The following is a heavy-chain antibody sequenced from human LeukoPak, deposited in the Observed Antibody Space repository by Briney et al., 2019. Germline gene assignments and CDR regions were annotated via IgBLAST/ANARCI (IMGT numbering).Heavy chain of an antibody. Sequence: SETLSLTCTVSGGSISSSSYYWGWIRQPPGKGLEWIGYIYYSGSTNYNPSLKSRVTISVDTSKNQFSLKLSSVTAADTAVYYCASQGYSSGWYYFDYWGQGTLVTVSS. CDR2: IYYSGST. J-gene: IGHJ4*02. CDR3: ASQGYSSGWYYFDY. V-gene: IGHV4-61*05. CDR1: GGSISSSSYY. D-gene: IGHD6-19*01.